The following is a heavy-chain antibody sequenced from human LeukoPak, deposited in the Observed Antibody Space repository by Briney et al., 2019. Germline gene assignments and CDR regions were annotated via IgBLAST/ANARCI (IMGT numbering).Heavy chain of an antibody. CDR1: GGSISSFY. J-gene: IGHJ4*02. CDR2: IYYSGST. Sequence: SETLSLTCTVSGGSISSFYWSWIRQPPGKGLEWIGYIYYSGSTNYNPSLKSRVTISVDTSKNQFSLKLSSETAADTAVYYCARHYYDILTGYTPFDYWGQGTLVTVSS. V-gene: IGHV4-59*08. CDR3: ARHYYDILTGYTPFDY. D-gene: IGHD3-9*01.